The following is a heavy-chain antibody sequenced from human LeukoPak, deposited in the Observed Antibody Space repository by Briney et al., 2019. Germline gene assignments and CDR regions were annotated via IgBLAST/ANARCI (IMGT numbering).Heavy chain of an antibody. CDR1: GGSFSDYD. CDR2: ISHSGTT. V-gene: IGHV4-34*01. J-gene: IGHJ4*02. D-gene: IGHD1-1*01. Sequence: TSETLSLTCAVYGGSFSDYDWSWIRQPPGKGLEWIGEISHSGTTNCDPSLKSRISMSIDTSRSQFSLNLRSVTAADTAVYYCARCVPVRTGTTRASFDYWGLGTLVTVSS. CDR3: ARCVPVRTGTTRASFDY.